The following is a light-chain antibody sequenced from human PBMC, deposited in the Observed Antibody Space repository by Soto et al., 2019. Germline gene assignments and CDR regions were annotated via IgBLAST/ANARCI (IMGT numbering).Light chain of an antibody. V-gene: IGLV1-40*01. CDR2: GNS. Sequence: QSVLTQPPSVSGAPGQRVTISCTGSSSNIGAGYDVHWYQQLPGTAPKLLIYGNSNRPSGVPDRFSGSKSGTSASLAITGIQAEDEADYYCRSYDSSLEVFGGGTTLTVL. J-gene: IGLJ2*01. CDR1: SSNIGAGYD. CDR3: RSYDSSLEV.